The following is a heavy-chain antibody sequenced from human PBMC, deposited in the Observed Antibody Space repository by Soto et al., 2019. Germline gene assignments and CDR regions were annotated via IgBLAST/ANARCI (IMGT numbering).Heavy chain of an antibody. D-gene: IGHD3-3*01. V-gene: IGHV3-15*01. CDR2: IKSKTDGGTT. Sequence: GGSLRLSCAASGFTFSNAWMSWVRQAPGKGLEWVGRIKSKTDGGTTDYAAPVKGRFTISRDDSKNTLYLQMNSLKTEDTAVYYCTTLRFLEWGPEGHYYGMDVWGQGATVTVSS. CDR1: GFTFSNAW. J-gene: IGHJ6*02. CDR3: TTLRFLEWGPEGHYYGMDV.